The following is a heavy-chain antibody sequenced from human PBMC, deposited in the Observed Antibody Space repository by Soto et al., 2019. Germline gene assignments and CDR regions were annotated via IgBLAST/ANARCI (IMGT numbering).Heavy chain of an antibody. CDR3: GKQPNVARPFAS. J-gene: IGHJ4*02. D-gene: IGHD3-16*01. V-gene: IGHV3-48*03. Sequence: EVRLVESGGDLVKSGGSLRLSCVGSGFLFRNYEMNWVRQAPGKGLEWLAHISTTGGHVSESDSVKGRFTISRDNTKHTLYLKMNSLRTEDPGVYYLGKQPNVARPFASGGQGTLVNVSS. CDR1: GFLFRNYE. CDR2: ISTTGGHV.